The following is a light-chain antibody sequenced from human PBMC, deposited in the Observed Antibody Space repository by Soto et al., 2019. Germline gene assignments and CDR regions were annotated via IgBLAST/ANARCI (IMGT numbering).Light chain of an antibody. V-gene: IGKV1-33*01. J-gene: IGKJ4*01. CDR3: QQYHSLPFT. CDR1: QDITNY. Sequence: DIQMTQSPSSLSASVGDRVIITCQASQDITNYLNWYQQIPGKAPKLLIYDASTLEPGVPSRFSGSGSGTDFTFSISSLQPEDIGTYYCQQYHSLPFTFDGGTKVQIK. CDR2: DAS.